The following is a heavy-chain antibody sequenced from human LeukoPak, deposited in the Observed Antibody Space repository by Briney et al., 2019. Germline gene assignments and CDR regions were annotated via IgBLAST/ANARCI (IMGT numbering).Heavy chain of an antibody. V-gene: IGHV3-30-3*01. Sequence: PGKSLRLSCAASGFTFSRYAVHWVRQAPGKGLEWVAVISFDGNSQYYADSVKGRFIISRDNSKNTMYLRMNSLRDEDTAAYYCASGDTGTHFHFDYWGQGILVTVSS. CDR2: ISFDGNSQ. J-gene: IGHJ4*02. CDR1: GFTFSRYA. D-gene: IGHD1-26*01. CDR3: ASGDTGTHFHFDY.